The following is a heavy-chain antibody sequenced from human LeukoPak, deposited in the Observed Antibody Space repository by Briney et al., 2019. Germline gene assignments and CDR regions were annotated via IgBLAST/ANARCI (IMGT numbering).Heavy chain of an antibody. V-gene: IGHV4-59*01. J-gene: IGHJ6*03. CDR3: ARGRVSSSTWYSTYYYYFYMDI. Sequence: SETLSLTCSVSDDSITMYYWTWIRQPPGKGLEWIGYVDHTGSTNFNPSLNGRVSISRDTTKNLFSLRLRSVTAADTAVYFCARGRVSSSTWYSTYYYYFYMDIWGKGTTVTVSS. CDR1: DDSITMYY. D-gene: IGHD1-1*01. CDR2: VDHTGST.